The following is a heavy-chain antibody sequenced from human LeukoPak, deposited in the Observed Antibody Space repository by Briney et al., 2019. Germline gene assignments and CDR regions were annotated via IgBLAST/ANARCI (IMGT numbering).Heavy chain of an antibody. J-gene: IGHJ4*02. CDR3: ARDWGKGEYYFDY. CDR1: GYTFTSYY. Sequence: ASVKVSCKASGYTFTSYYMHWVRQAPGQGLEWMGIINPSGGSTSYAQKFQGRVTMTTDTSTSTAYMELRSLRSDDTAVYYCARDWGKGEYYFDYWGQGTLVTVSS. V-gene: IGHV1-46*01. CDR2: INPSGGST. D-gene: IGHD3-16*01.